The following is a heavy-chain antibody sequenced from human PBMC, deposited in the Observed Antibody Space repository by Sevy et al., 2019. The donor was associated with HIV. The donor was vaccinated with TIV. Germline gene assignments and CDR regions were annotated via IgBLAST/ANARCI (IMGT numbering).Heavy chain of an antibody. D-gene: IGHD3-9*01. Sequence: ASVKVSCKASGGTFSSYAISWVRQAPGQGLEWMGGIIPIFGTANYAQKFQGRVTITADKSTSTAYTELSSLRSVDTAVYYCARAARVLRYFDLWGQGTLVTVSS. J-gene: IGHJ4*02. CDR1: GGTFSSYA. V-gene: IGHV1-69*06. CDR2: IIPIFGTA. CDR3: ARAARVLRYFDL.